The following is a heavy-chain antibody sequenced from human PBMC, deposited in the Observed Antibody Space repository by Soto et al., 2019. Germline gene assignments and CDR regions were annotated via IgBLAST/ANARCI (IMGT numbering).Heavy chain of an antibody. CDR3: AREDFGSCSSTTCLNWFNP. V-gene: IGHV4-59*01. CDR2: IYHSGSP. D-gene: IGHD2-2*01. CDR1: GASITSYY. J-gene: IGHJ5*02. Sequence: SETLSLTCSVSGASITSYYWSCIRQPPGKGLEWIGYIYHSGSPSYNPSLKSRVTISVDTSKNQLSLRLVSVTAADTALYFCAREDFGSCSSTTCLNWFNPWGQGTLVTVSS.